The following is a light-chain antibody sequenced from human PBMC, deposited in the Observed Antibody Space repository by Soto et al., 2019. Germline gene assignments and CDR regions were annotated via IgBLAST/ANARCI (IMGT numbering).Light chain of an antibody. J-gene: IGKJ1*01. CDR3: QQYGSSPRT. CDR2: GVS. Sequence: EIVLTQSPGTLPLSPGERATLSCRASQSVSSSYLAWYQQKPGQAPRLLIYGVSNRATGIPDRFSGSGSGTDFTLTISRLEPEDFAVYYCQQYGSSPRTFGQGTKVELK. V-gene: IGKV3-20*01. CDR1: QSVSSSY.